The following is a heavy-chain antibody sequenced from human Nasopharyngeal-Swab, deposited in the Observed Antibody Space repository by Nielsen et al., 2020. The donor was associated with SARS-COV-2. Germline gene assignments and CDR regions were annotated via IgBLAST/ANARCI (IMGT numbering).Heavy chain of an antibody. V-gene: IGHV1-69*10. J-gene: IGHJ4*02. CDR3: AAWGIGYGENAHATFDS. D-gene: IGHD4-17*01. CDR1: VFPFLKYA. Sequence: SVTFSFKVSVFPFLKYAISWVRQAPGQGLEWMGGIIVNLGMTKYAQKFKDSVIINADESTGTAYMELSSLRSEDTAVYYCAAWGIGYGENAHATFDSWGQGTQVTVSS. CDR2: IIVNLGMT.